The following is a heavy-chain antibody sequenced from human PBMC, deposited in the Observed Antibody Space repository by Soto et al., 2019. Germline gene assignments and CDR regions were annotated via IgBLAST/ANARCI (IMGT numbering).Heavy chain of an antibody. V-gene: IGHV3-9*01. D-gene: IGHD6-19*01. CDR2: ISWNSGSI. J-gene: IGHJ4*02. CDR1: GFTFDDYA. CDR3: AKDVAATSRYYFDH. Sequence: EVQLVESGGGLVQPGRSLRLSCAASGFTFDDYALHWVRQAPGKGLEWVSGISWNSGSIGYADSVKGRFTISRDNAKNRLYLQMNSLRAEDTALYCCAKDVAATSRYYFDHWGQGTLVTVSS.